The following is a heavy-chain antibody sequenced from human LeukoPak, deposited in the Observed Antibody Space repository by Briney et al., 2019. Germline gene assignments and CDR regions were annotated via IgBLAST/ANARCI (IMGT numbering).Heavy chain of an antibody. CDR1: GFTFTTYW. CDR2: ISTTSSYI. CDR3: AELGITMIGGV. D-gene: IGHD3-10*02. J-gene: IGHJ6*02. V-gene: IGHV3-21*01. Sequence: GGSLRLSCAASGFTFTTYWMGWVRQAPGKGLDWVSSISTTSSYIYYADAVNGRFTISRDNAKHSLYLKMHSLRAEATAVYYCAELGITMIGGVWGQGTPVTISS.